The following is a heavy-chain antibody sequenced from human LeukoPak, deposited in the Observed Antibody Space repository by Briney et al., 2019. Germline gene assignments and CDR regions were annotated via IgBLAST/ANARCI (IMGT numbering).Heavy chain of an antibody. V-gene: IGHV3-7*02. CDR2: IKQDGSAK. CDR3: ARTSYDTGGYFED. Sequence: PGGSLRLSCAASGFTFSSYWMSWVRQAPGKGLEWVANIKQDGSAKYYVDSVKGRFTISRDNAKNTLYLQMNSLGAEDTAVYYCARTSYDTGGYFEDWGQGTLVTVSS. CDR1: GFTFSSYW. J-gene: IGHJ4*02. D-gene: IGHD3-22*01.